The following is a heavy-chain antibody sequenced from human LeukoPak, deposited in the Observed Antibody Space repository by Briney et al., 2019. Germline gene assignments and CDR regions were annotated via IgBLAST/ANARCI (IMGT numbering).Heavy chain of an antibody. D-gene: IGHD3-22*01. CDR1: GGSISPYY. CDR3: ATTFYYDSSGYYPLDY. J-gene: IGHJ4*02. V-gene: IGHV4-59*08. CDR2: IYYTGSGST. Sequence: SETLSLTCTVSGGSISPYYWSWIRQPPGKGLEWIGYIYYTGSGSTSHNPSLKSRVTISVDTSKNQFSLNLNSVTAADTAVYYCATTFYYDSSGYYPLDYWGQGTLVTVSS.